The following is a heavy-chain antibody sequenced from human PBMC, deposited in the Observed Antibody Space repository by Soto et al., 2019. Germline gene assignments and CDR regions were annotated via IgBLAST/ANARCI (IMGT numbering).Heavy chain of an antibody. Sequence: SQTLSLTCAISGDSVSSNSAAWNWIRQSPSRGLEWLGRTYYRSKWYNDYAVSVKSRMTINPDTSKNQFSLQLNSVTPEDTAVYYCASSAAGTLYNYYYGMDVWGQGTTVTVSS. J-gene: IGHJ6*02. D-gene: IGHD6-13*01. CDR3: ASSAAGTLYNYYYGMDV. CDR1: GDSVSSNSAA. CDR2: TYYRSKWYN. V-gene: IGHV6-1*01.